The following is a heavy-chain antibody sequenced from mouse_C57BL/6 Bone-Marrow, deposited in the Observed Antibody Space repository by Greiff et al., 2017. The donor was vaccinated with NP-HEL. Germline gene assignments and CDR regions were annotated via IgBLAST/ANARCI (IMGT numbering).Heavy chain of an antibody. V-gene: IGHV1-64*01. CDR1: GYTFTSYW. D-gene: IGHD3-2*02. CDR3: ARGGAHAPGVYFDY. J-gene: IGHJ2*01. CDR2: IHPNSGST. Sequence: QVQLQQPGAELVKPGASVKLSCKASGYTFTSYWMHWVKQRPGQGLEWIGMIHPNSGSTNYNEKFKSKATLTVDKSSSTAYMQLSSLTSEDSAVYYCARGGAHAPGVYFDYWGQGTTLTVSS.